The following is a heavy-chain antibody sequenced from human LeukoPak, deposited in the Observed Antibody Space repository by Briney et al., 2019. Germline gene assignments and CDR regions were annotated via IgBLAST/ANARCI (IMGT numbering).Heavy chain of an antibody. CDR1: GFTFSSYW. D-gene: IGHD3-22*01. CDR3: ASDAYDSSGYYHY. Sequence: GGSLRLSCAASGFTFSSYWMHWVRQAPGKGLVWVSRIKSDGSTNYADSVKGRFTISRDNAKNTVSLQMNSLRAEDTAVYYCASDAYDSSGYYHYWGQGTLVTVSS. V-gene: IGHV3-74*01. J-gene: IGHJ4*02. CDR2: IKSDGST.